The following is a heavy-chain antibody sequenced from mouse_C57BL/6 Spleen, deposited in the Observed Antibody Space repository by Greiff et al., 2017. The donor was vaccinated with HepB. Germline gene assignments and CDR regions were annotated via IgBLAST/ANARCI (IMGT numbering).Heavy chain of an antibody. V-gene: IGHV5-6*01. D-gene: IGHD3-2*02. CDR2: ISSGGSYT. J-gene: IGHJ2*01. Sequence: EVHLVESGGDLVKPGGSLKLSCAASGFTFSSYGMSWVRQTPDKRLEWVATISSGGSYTYYPDSVKGRFTISRDNAKNTLYLQMSSLKSEDTAMYYCARLRTAQALDYWGQGTTLTVSS. CDR3: ARLRTAQALDY. CDR1: GFTFSSYG.